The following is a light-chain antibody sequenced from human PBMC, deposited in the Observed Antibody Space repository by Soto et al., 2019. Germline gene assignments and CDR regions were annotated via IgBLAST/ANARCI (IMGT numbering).Light chain of an antibody. CDR3: MRGRHWPYT. J-gene: IGKJ2*01. CDR1: QSLVHSDGNTH. Sequence: DVVMTQSPLSLPVTLGQPASISCRSTQSLVHSDGNTHLNWFQQRPGQSPRRLICKVSNRESGVPDRFSVSASGNDFTLKISRVEAEDVGVYYCMRGRHWPYTFGQGTKLEIK. CDR2: KVS. V-gene: IGKV2-30*02.